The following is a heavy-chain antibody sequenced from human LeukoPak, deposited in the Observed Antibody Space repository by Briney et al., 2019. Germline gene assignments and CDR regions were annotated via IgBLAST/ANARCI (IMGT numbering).Heavy chain of an antibody. Sequence: SETLSLTCTVSGGSITSYYWSWIRQPPGKGLEWIGYIYHSGSTNYNPPLKSRVTISVETSKNQFSLRLRSVTAADTAVYYCARQIPNYYGSGSYVKGYFDYWGQGTLVTVSS. D-gene: IGHD3-10*01. CDR3: ARQIPNYYGSGSYVKGYFDY. V-gene: IGHV4-59*08. CDR1: GGSITSYY. CDR2: IYHSGST. J-gene: IGHJ4*02.